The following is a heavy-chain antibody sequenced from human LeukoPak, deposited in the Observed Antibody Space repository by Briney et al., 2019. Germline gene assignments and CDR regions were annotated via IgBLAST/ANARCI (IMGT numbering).Heavy chain of an antibody. D-gene: IGHD4-11*01. J-gene: IGHJ4*02. Sequence: GGSRRLSCAASGFTVSSNYMSWVRQAPGKGLEWVSVIYSGGSTYYADSVKGRFTISRDNSKNTLYLQMNSLRAEDTAVYYCASRSYSNYNQDFDYWGQGTLVTVSS. V-gene: IGHV3-66*01. CDR1: GFTVSSNY. CDR3: ASRSYSNYNQDFDY. CDR2: IYSGGST.